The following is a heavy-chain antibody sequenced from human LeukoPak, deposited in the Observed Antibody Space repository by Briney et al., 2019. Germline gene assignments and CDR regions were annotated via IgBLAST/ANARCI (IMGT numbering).Heavy chain of an antibody. CDR1: GYPFGSYV. CDR2: INHNAEMI. J-gene: IGHJ4*02. Sequence: GGSLRLSCAASGYPFGSYVMSWVRQAPGKGLEWIAYINHNAEMIFYPDFVKGRFTISRDSAKNSLYLQMNSLRAEDTAVYYCAKWELYSGFYYIDYWGQGTLATVSS. V-gene: IGHV3-48*03. CDR3: AKWELYSGFYYIDY. D-gene: IGHD1-26*01.